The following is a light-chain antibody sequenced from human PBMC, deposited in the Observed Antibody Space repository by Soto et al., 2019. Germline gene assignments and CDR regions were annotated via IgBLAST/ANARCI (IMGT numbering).Light chain of an antibody. CDR3: ATWDDSLNGVV. Sequence: QSVLTQPPSTSGTPGQGLTISCSGSDSNIASHSVSWYRHLPRTAPKLLIYNTNQRPSGVPDRFSGSKSGTSAFLAISGLQSEDEADYYCATWDDSLNGVVFGGGTKVTVL. CDR2: NTN. J-gene: IGLJ3*02. V-gene: IGLV1-44*01. CDR1: DSNIASHS.